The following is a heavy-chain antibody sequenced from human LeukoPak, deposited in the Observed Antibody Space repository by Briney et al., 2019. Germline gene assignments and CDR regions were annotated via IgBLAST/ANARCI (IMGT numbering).Heavy chain of an antibody. V-gene: IGHV5-51*01. CDR2: IYPGDSDA. J-gene: IGHJ4*02. CDR1: GYSFTSYW. D-gene: IGHD5-18*01. Sequence: GESRQISCQGPGYSFTSYWIGWVRHMPGKGLEWMGIIYPGDSDARYSPSFQGQVTISADKSISTAYLQWSSLKASDTTMYYCARRQLWSQIDYWGQGTLVSVSS. CDR3: ARRQLWSQIDY.